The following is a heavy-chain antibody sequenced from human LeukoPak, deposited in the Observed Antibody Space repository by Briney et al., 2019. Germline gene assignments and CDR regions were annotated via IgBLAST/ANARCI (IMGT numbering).Heavy chain of an antibody. CDR2: INPSGGST. Sequence: VASVKVSCKASGYTFTSYYMHWVRQAPGQGLEWMGIINPSGGSTSYAQKFQGRVTMTRDTSTSTVYMELSSLRSEDTAVYYCARGPEVGGNQLLCIFDYWGQGTLVTVSS. CDR1: GYTFTSYY. D-gene: IGHD2-2*01. J-gene: IGHJ4*02. CDR3: ARGPEVGGNQLLCIFDY. V-gene: IGHV1-46*01.